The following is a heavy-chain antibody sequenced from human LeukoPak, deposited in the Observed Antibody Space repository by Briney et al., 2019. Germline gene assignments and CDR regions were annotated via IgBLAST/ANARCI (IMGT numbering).Heavy chain of an antibody. V-gene: IGHV3-23*01. CDR2: ISGSGGST. D-gene: IGHD2-2*01. CDR3: AITLNRSTRNYYYMDV. Sequence: GGSLRLSCAASGFTFSSYAMSWVRQAPGKGLEWVSAISGSGGSTYYADSVKGRFTISRDNSKNTLYLQMNSLRAEDTAVYYCAITLNRSTRNYYYMDVWGKGTTVTISS. J-gene: IGHJ6*03. CDR1: GFTFSSYA.